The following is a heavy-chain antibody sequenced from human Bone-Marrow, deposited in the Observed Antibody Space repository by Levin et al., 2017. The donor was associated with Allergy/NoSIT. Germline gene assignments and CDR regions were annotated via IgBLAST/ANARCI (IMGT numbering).Heavy chain of an antibody. V-gene: IGHV3-23*01. CDR3: AKCFYREGPSQRYSSSLDY. Sequence: GESLKISCAASGFTFSSYAMSWVRQAPGKGLEWVSAISGSGGSTYYADSVKGRFTISRDNSKNTLYLQMNSLRAEDTAVYYCAKCFYREGPSQRYSSSLDYWGQGTLVTVSS. J-gene: IGHJ4*02. CDR1: GFTFSSYA. D-gene: IGHD6-6*01. CDR2: ISGSGGST.